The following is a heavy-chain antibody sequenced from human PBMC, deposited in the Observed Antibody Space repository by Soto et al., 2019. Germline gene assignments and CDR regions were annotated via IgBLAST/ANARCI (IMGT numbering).Heavy chain of an antibody. CDR3: AGGSYYYDSIGYYHY. CDR2: IYYSGST. D-gene: IGHD3-22*01. CDR1: GGSISSGDYY. V-gene: IGHV4-30-4*01. Sequence: SETLSLTCTVSGGSISSGDYYWSWIRQPPGKGLEWIGYIYYSGSTYYNPSLKSRVTISVDTSKNQFSLKLSSVTAADTAVYYFAGGSYYYDSIGYYHYGGKGTRVTVP. J-gene: IGHJ4*02.